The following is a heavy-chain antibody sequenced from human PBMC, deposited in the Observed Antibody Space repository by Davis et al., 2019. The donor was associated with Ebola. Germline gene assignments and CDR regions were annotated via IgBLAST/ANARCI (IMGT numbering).Heavy chain of an antibody. CDR3: TREVGSTLRGLEYYFDS. Sequence: GESLKISCAASGFTVRNYHISWVRQAPGKGLEWVSVLYRGGPTHYADSVQGRFTISRDDSKNTLSLQMNRLRAEDTAVYYCTREVGSTLRGLEYYFDSWGQGTLVTVSS. J-gene: IGHJ4*02. V-gene: IGHV3-66*01. CDR2: LYRGGPT. D-gene: IGHD4-17*01. CDR1: GFTVRNYH.